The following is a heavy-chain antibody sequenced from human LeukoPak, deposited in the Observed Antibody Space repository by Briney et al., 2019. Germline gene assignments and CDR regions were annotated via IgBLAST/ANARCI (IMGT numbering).Heavy chain of an antibody. CDR2: IYYSGST. CDR1: GGSISSSSYY. CDR3: ATSYYDFWSGYKGIDY. Sequence: SETLSLTCTVSGGSISSSSYYWGWIRQPPGKGLEWIGSIYYSGSTYYNPSLKSRVTISVDTSKNQFSLKLSSVTAADTAVYYCATSYYDFWSGYKGIDYWGQGTLVTVSS. V-gene: IGHV4-39*01. J-gene: IGHJ4*02. D-gene: IGHD3-3*01.